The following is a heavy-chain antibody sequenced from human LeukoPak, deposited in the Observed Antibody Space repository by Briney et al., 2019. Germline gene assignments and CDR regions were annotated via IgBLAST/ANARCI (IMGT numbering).Heavy chain of an antibody. Sequence: SETLSLTCTVSGGSISGYYWTWIRQPPGKGLGWIGYIYYSGSAYYNPSLKSRVAMSVDTSKNQFSLKLSSVSTADTAVYYCARESRGADYWGQGTLVTVSS. CDR2: IYYSGSA. D-gene: IGHD3-10*01. J-gene: IGHJ4*02. V-gene: IGHV4-59*01. CDR3: ARESRGADY. CDR1: GGSISGYY.